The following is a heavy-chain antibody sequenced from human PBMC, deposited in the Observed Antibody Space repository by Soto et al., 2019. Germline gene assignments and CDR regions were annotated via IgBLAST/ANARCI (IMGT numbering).Heavy chain of an antibody. J-gene: IGHJ4*02. Sequence: SETLSLTCAFYCGSFSGYYWSWIRQPPGKGLEWIGEINHSGSTNYNPSLKSRVTISVDTSKNQFSLKLSSVTAADTAVYYCARERGGLIWFGELLPTTYFDYWGQGTLVTVSS. D-gene: IGHD3-10*01. V-gene: IGHV4-34*01. CDR2: INHSGST. CDR1: CGSFSGYY. CDR3: ARERGGLIWFGELLPTTYFDY.